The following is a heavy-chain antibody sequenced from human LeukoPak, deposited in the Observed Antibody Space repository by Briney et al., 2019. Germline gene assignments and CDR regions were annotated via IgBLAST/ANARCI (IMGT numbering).Heavy chain of an antibody. V-gene: IGHV3-15*01. CDR3: TTAPYYYDSSGYLYFQH. CDR1: GFTFSNYA. D-gene: IGHD3-22*01. J-gene: IGHJ1*01. Sequence: PGGSLRLSCAASGFTFSNYAMSWVRQAPGKGLEWVGRIKSKTDGGTTDYAAPVKGRFTISRDDSKNTLYLQMNSLKTEDTAVYYCTTAPYYYDSSGYLYFQHWGQGTLVTVSS. CDR2: IKSKTDGGTT.